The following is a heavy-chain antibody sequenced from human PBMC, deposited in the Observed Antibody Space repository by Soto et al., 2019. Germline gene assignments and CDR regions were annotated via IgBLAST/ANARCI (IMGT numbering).Heavy chain of an antibody. Sequence: QVQLVESGGGVVQPGRSLRLSCAASGFTFSSYAMHWVRQAPGKGLEWVAVISYDGSNKYYADSVKGRFTISRDNTKNTLYLQMNSLRAEDTAVYYCATGLTVTPVFGDYYYGMDVWGQGTTVTVSS. D-gene: IGHD4-4*01. CDR1: GFTFSSYA. CDR2: ISYDGSNK. V-gene: IGHV3-30-3*01. CDR3: ATGLTVTPVFGDYYYGMDV. J-gene: IGHJ6*02.